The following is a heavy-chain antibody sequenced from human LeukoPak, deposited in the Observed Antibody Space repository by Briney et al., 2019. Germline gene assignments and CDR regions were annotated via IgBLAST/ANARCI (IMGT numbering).Heavy chain of an antibody. CDR2: INPNSGGT. J-gene: IGHJ4*02. D-gene: IGHD4-17*01. Sequence: ASVKVSCKASGYIFTGYYMHWVRQAPGQGLEWMGRINPNSGGTNYAQKFQGRVTMTRDTSISTAYMELSRLRSDDTAVYYCAREYTVTTIDYWGQGTLVTVSS. CDR3: AREYTVTTIDY. V-gene: IGHV1-2*06. CDR1: GYIFTGYY.